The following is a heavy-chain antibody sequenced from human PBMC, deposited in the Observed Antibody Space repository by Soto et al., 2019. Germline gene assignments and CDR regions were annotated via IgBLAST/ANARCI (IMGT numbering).Heavy chain of an antibody. D-gene: IGHD3-9*01. CDR3: ARGSAYYDILTGYYKGPYFDS. Sequence: SQTLSLTCAITRESVSSNSSAWNWIRQSPSRGLEWLGRTYYRSKWYNDYAVSVKSRITINPDTSKNQFSLQLHSVTPEDTAVYYCARGSAYYDILTGYYKGPYFDSWGQGTLVTVSS. V-gene: IGHV6-1*01. J-gene: IGHJ4*02. CDR2: TYYRSKWYN. CDR1: RESVSSNSSA.